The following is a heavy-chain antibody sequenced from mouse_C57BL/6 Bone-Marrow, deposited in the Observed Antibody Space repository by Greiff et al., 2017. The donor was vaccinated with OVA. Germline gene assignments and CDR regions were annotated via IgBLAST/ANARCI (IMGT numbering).Heavy chain of an antibody. D-gene: IGHD1-1*01. J-gene: IGHJ2*01. CDR2: ISSGGSYT. V-gene: IGHV5-6*01. CDR3: ARYFHYYGSSLDY. Sequence: VQLVESGGDLVKPGGSLKLSCAASGFTFSSYGMSWVRQTPDKRLEWVATISSGGSYTYYPDSVKGRFTISRDNAKNTLYLQMSSLKSEDTAMYYCARYFHYYGSSLDYWGQGTTLTVSS. CDR1: GFTFSSYG.